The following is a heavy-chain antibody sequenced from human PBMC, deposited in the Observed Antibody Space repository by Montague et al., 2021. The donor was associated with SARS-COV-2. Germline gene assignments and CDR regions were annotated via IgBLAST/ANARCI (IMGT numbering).Heavy chain of an antibody. J-gene: IGHJ3*02. CDR3: ARDLAPYYGSGSYYNPIDAFDI. CDR2: IYTSGST. V-gene: IGHV4-61*02. D-gene: IGHD3-10*01. Sequence: TLSLTCTVSGGSISSGSYYWSWIRQPAGKGLEWIGRIYTSGSTNYNPSLKSRVTISVDTSKNQFSLKLSSVTAADTAVYYCARDLAPYYGSGSYYNPIDAFDIWGQGTMVIVSS. CDR1: GGSISSGSYY.